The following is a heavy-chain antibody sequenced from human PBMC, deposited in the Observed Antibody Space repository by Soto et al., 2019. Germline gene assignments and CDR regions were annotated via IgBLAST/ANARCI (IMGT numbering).Heavy chain of an antibody. CDR2: ISYDGSNK. CDR1: GFTFSSYA. V-gene: IGHV3-30-3*01. CDR3: ARDLGGGWNYDILPGSSNWFDP. J-gene: IGHJ5*02. Sequence: QVQLVESGGGVVQPGRSLRLSCAASGFTFSSYAMHWVRQAPGKGLEWVAVISYDGSNKYYADSVKGRFTISRDNSKNTLYLQMNSLRAEDTAVYYCARDLGGGWNYDILPGSSNWFDPWGQGTLVTVSS. D-gene: IGHD3-9*01.